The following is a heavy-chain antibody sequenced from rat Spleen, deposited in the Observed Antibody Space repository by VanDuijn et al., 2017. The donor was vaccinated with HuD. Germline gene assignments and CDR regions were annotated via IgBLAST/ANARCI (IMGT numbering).Heavy chain of an antibody. D-gene: IGHD1-12*02. CDR1: GFSFSSNW. CDR2: ISYDGSTT. J-gene: IGHJ4*01. CDR3: ATDGYFDGIYYSVYVMDA. Sequence: EVQLVELGGGLVQPGRSLKLSCVASGFSFSSNWLNWIRQAPGKGLDWVATISYDGSTTYYRDSVKGRFTISRDNAKNTLYLQMDSLRSEDSATYYCATDGYFDGIYYSVYVMDAWGQGASVTVSS. V-gene: IGHV5-19*01.